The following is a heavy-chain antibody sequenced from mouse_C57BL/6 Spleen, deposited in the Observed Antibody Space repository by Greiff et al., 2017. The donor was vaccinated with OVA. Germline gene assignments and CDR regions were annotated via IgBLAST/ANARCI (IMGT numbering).Heavy chain of an antibody. CDR3: ARDYYGSSYGFAY. V-gene: IGHV1-50*01. D-gene: IGHD1-1*01. CDR1: GYTFTSYW. Sequence: QVQLKQPGAELVKPGASVKLSCKASGYTFTSYWMQWVKQRPGQGLEWIGEIDPSDSDTTYNQKFKGKATLTVDTSSSTAYMQLSRLTSEDSAVYYCARDYYGSSYGFAYWGQGTLVTVSA. CDR2: IDPSDSDT. J-gene: IGHJ3*01.